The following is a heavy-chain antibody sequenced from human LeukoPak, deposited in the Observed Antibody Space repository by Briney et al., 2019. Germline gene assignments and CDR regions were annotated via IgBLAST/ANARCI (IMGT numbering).Heavy chain of an antibody. CDR1: GGSISSYY. Sequence: SETLSLTCTVSGGSISSYYWSWIRQPPGKGLEGIGYIYYRGSTNYNPSLKSRVTISVDTSKNQFALKLSSVTAADTAVYYCARDRAAAGPSYYYYYGMDVWGQGTTVTVSS. CDR2: IYYRGST. V-gene: IGHV4-59*01. D-gene: IGHD6-13*01. CDR3: ARDRAAAGPSYYYYYGMDV. J-gene: IGHJ6*02.